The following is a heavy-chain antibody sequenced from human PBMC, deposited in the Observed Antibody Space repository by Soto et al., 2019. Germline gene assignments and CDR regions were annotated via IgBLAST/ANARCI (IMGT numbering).Heavy chain of an antibody. CDR1: GFTFSSYG. CDR2: ISYDGSNK. V-gene: IGHV3-30*18. D-gene: IGHD5-12*01. CDR3: AEDRRDGYKTSYYFYY. J-gene: IGHJ4*02. Sequence: QVQLVEPGGGVVQPGRSLRLSCAASGFTFSSYGMHWVRQAPGKGLEWVAVISYDGSNKYYADSVKGRFTISRDNSKNTLYLQMNSLRAEDTAVYYCAEDRRDGYKTSYYFYYWGQGTLVTVSS.